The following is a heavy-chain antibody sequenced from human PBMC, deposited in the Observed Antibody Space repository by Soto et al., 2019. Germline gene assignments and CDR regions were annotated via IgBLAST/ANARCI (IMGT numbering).Heavy chain of an antibody. D-gene: IGHD5-12*01. CDR3: AREGSYSAYNFAHGIQLWSFDF. V-gene: IGHV4-4*07. CDR2: IFSSGST. Sequence: SETLSLTCTVSGGSINTFYWSWVRQPAGKGLGWIGRIFSSGSTSFNPSLESRVAMSVDTSKNHFSLNLSSVTAADMAVYYCAREGSYSAYNFAHGIQLWSFDFWGQGALVTVSS. J-gene: IGHJ4*02. CDR1: GGSINTFY.